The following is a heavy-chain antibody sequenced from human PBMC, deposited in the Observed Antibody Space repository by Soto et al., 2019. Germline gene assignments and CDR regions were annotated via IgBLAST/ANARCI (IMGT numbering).Heavy chain of an antibody. CDR3: AKGRALWFGELVSWFDP. Sequence: QVQLVESGGGVVQPGRSLRLSCAASGFTFSSYGMHWVRQAPGKGLEWVAVISYDGSNKYYADSVKGRFTISRDNSKNTLYLQMNSLRAEDTAVYYCAKGRALWFGELVSWFDPWGQGTLVTVSS. V-gene: IGHV3-30*18. J-gene: IGHJ5*02. D-gene: IGHD3-10*01. CDR1: GFTFSSYG. CDR2: ISYDGSNK.